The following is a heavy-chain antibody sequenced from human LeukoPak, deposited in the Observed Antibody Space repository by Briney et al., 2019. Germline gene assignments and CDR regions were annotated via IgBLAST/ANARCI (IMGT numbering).Heavy chain of an antibody. D-gene: IGHD4-23*01. J-gene: IGHJ1*01. CDR2: TNTDGSST. CDR3: YGANAEH. CDR1: GVTFSSYW. V-gene: IGHV3-74*03. Sequence: GGSLRLSCAASGVTFSSYWMHWVRQAPGKGLGWVSGTNTDGSSTMYADSVKGRFTIARDNAKNTLYLQMNSLRAEDTAVYYCYGANAEHWGQGTLVTVSS.